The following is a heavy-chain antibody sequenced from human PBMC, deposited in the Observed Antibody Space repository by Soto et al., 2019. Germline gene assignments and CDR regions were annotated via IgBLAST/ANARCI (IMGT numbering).Heavy chain of an antibody. CDR1: GGTFSTYA. CDR2: IIPMFGTA. V-gene: IGHV1-69*12. Sequence: QVQLVQSGAEVKKPESSVKVSCKAPGGTFSTYAISWVRQAPGQGLEWMGGIIPMFGTANYAQRFQDRVTITADEPQNTVYMELSSLRSEDTAVYFCASGIQLWLRRINNGYSGWGQGTLVTVSS. D-gene: IGHD5-18*01. J-gene: IGHJ4*02. CDR3: ASGIQLWLRRINNGYSG.